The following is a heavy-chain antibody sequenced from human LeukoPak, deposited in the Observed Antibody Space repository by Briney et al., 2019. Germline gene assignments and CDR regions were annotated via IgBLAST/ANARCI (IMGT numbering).Heavy chain of an antibody. D-gene: IGHD1-7*01. CDR1: GFTFNICA. CDR2: VGSPGET. J-gene: IGHJ4*02. V-gene: IGHV3-23*01. Sequence: PGGSLRLSCVASGFTFNICAMSWVRQAPGKGLEWVASVGSPGETFYADSVRGRFTVSRDNSQDTLYLQMSSLRVEDTAVYYRAKDATPGNSVWDYFGKWGQGTLVTVSS. CDR3: AKDATPGNSVWDYFGK.